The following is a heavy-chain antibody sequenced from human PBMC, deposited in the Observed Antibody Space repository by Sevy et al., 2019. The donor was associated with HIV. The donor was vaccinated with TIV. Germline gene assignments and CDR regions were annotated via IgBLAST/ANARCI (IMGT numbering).Heavy chain of an antibody. V-gene: IGHV4-39*02. Sequence: SETLSLTCIVSGDSISSSNYYWGWIRQPPGKGLEWIGSMYYSGSTYYNPSLKSRVTMSVDTSKNQFSLKLSSVTAADTAMYYCARDSQWLTYNWFDPWGQGTLVSVSS. D-gene: IGHD6-19*01. CDR1: GDSISSSNYY. J-gene: IGHJ5*02. CDR2: MYYSGST. CDR3: ARDSQWLTYNWFDP.